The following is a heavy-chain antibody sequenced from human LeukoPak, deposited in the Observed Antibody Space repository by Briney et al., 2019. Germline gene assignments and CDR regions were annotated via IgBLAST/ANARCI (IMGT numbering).Heavy chain of an antibody. V-gene: IGHV3-74*01. CDR2: INSDGSST. Sequence: PGGSLRLSCAASGFTFSSYWMHWVRQGPGKGLVWVSRINSDGSSTSYADSVKGRFTISRDNAKNTLYLQMNSLRAEGTAVYYCASSGYSESISDYWGQGTLVTVSS. D-gene: IGHD5-12*01. CDR1: GFTFSSYW. J-gene: IGHJ4*02. CDR3: ASSGYSESISDY.